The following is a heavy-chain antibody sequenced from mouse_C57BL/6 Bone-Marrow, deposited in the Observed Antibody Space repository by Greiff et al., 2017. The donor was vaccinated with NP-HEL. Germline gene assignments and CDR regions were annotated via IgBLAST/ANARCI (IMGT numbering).Heavy chain of an antibody. V-gene: IGHV14-4*01. CDR2: IDPENGDT. CDR3: TTGGSSPYAMDY. J-gene: IGHJ4*01. Sequence: VQLKQSGAELVRPGASVKLSCTVSGFNIKDDYMHWVKQRPEQGLEWIGWIDPENGDTESASKFQGQATITAATSSNTAYLQLSSLTSEDTAVYYCTTGGSSPYAMDYGGQGTSVTVSA. CDR1: GFNIKDDY. D-gene: IGHD1-1*01.